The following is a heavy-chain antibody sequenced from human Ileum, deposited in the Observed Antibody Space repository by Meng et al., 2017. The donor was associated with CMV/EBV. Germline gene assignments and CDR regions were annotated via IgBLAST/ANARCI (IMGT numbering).Heavy chain of an antibody. D-gene: IGHD6-13*01. CDR1: GGSISSGTYY. CDR3: AGDWGPYSSRGYFDP. CDR2: IYYSGST. J-gene: IGHJ5*02. Sequence: RQGPGPGLVTPSGTLSLTCTVTGGSISSGTYYWAWIRQSPGKGLEWIGSIYYSGSTYDNPSLKSRVTMSVDTFKNQFSLKLTSVTAADTAVYYCAGDWGPYSSRGYFDPWGQGTLVTVSS. V-gene: IGHV4-39*07.